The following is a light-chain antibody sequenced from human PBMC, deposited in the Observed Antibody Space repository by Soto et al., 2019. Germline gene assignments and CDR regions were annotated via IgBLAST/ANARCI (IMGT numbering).Light chain of an antibody. CDR1: QGISSY. CDR2: AAS. J-gene: IGKJ4*01. Sequence: IQLTKSPSSLSASVGDRVTITCRASQGISSYLAWYQQKPGKAPKLLIYAASTLQSGVPSRFSGSGSGTDFTLTISSLQPEDFATYYCQQLTSYPRLTFGGGTKVDIK. V-gene: IGKV1-9*01. CDR3: QQLTSYPRLT.